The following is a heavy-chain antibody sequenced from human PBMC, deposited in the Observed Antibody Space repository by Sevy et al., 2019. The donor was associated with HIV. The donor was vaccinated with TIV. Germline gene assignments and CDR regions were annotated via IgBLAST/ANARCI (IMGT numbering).Heavy chain of an antibody. V-gene: IGHV3-64D*06. CDR3: VKNVDTTTAYFDY. J-gene: IGHJ4*02. D-gene: IGHD3-22*01. Sequence: GGSLRLSCSASGFSFSSFGMHWVRQAPGKGLEYVSAISSNGGSTYYADSMKGRFTISRDNSKKTLYLQMSSLRAEDTAVYYCVKNVDTTTAYFDYWGQGTLVTVSS. CDR1: GFSFSSFG. CDR2: ISSNGGST.